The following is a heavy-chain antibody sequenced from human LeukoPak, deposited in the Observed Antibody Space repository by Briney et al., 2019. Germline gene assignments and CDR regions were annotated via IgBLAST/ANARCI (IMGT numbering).Heavy chain of an antibody. CDR1: GGTFSSYA. V-gene: IGHV1-69*05. CDR2: IIPIFGTA. J-gene: IGHJ4*02. CDR3: ATGTATIFPESDY. Sequence: SVKVSCKASGGTFSSYAISWVRQAPGQGLEWMGRIIPIFGTANYAQKFQGKVTITTDESTSTAYMALSSLRSEDTAVYYCATGTATIFPESDYWGQGTLVTVSS. D-gene: IGHD5-24*01.